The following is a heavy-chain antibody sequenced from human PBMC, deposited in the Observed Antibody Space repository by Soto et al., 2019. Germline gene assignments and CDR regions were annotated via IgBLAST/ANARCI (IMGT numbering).Heavy chain of an antibody. CDR1: GLTISGKKY. D-gene: IGHD3-10*01. V-gene: IGHV3-53*01. CDR3: ARVGGGSGNFDY. CDR2: LYDVDGS. Sequence: DVQLVESGGGLIQPGESLRLSCAAFGLTISGKKYVAWVRQAPGKGLEWVSALYDVDGSFYADSVKGRFTTSSDSSKTTVYLQMNSLRVEDTAVYYCARVGGGSGNFDYWGQGTLVTVSS. J-gene: IGHJ4*02.